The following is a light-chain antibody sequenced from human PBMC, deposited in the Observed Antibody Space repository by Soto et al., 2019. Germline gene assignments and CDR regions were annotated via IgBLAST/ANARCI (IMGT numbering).Light chain of an antibody. CDR3: QQYEKLPT. CDR1: QNINNY. Sequence: DIQMTQSPSSLSAPVGDRVTITCQASQNINNYLNWYQQKPGRAPKLLIYDASNLEAGFPSRFRGSGSGTDFTFTISRLQPKDISTYYCQQYEKLPTFVQGTRLGIK. CDR2: DAS. J-gene: IGKJ5*01. V-gene: IGKV1-33*01.